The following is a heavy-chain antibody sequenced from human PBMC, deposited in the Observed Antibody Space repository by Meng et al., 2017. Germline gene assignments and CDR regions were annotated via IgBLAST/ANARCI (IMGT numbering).Heavy chain of an antibody. CDR3: ARDENISLGKLFGDY. V-gene: IGHV1-2*06. D-gene: IGHD2-21*01. CDR1: GYTFTTYY. J-gene: IGHJ4*02. Sequence: ASVMVSCKPSGYTFTTYYIHWVRQAPGQGLEWMGHINPDTGDTLYAQKFQGRVSMTGDTSISTAYVELSGLRSDDTAGYYCARDENISLGKLFGDYWGQGTLVTVSS. CDR2: INPDTGDT.